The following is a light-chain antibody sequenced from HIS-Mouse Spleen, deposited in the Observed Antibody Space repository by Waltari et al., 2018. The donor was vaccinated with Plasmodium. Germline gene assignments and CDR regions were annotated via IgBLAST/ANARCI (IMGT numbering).Light chain of an antibody. Sequence: QAALTQPRPVSGSPGQSVTIPFTGTSSDGGGYNHVSWYQQHPGKAPKLMIYDVSKRPSGVPDRFSGSKSGNTASLTISGLQAEDEADYYCCSYAGSYTWVFGGGTKLTVL. V-gene: IGLV2-11*02. CDR1: SSDGGGYNH. J-gene: IGLJ2*01. CDR2: DVS. CDR3: CSYAGSYTWV.